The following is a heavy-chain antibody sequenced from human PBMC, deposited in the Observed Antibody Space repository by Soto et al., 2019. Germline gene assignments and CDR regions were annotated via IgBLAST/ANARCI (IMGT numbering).Heavy chain of an antibody. D-gene: IGHD6-6*01. CDR2: TYYRSRFLS. CDR3: AGYRYNSSWWLDH. V-gene: IGHV6-1*01. J-gene: IGHJ5*01. CDR1: GDSVSSYSAA. Sequence: SPTLSLNCAISGDSVSSYSAAWNWISTSPSGGLEWLGRTYYRSRFLSDYSASVKSRIIINSDTSKNQLSLQMKSVAHEDTALYYSAGYRYNSSWWLDHLCQGTPVTVSS.